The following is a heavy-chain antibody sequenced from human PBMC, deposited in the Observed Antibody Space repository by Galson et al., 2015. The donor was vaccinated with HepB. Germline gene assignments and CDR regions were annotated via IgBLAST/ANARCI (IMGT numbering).Heavy chain of an antibody. V-gene: IGHV1-46*01. J-gene: IGHJ5*02. CDR3: AREGSSFFNESGGYFPPGWRPIGFDP. Sequence: SVKVSCKGSGYTFSHYNIHWVRQVPGQGLEWLGMISPRTGITRHAENFQGRLAMSRDTSASLVFMDLGSLKSEDTAVYFCAREGSSFFNESGGYFPPGWRPIGFDPWGQGTPVTVSS. CDR2: ISPRTGIT. D-gene: IGHD2-15*01. CDR1: GYTFSHYN.